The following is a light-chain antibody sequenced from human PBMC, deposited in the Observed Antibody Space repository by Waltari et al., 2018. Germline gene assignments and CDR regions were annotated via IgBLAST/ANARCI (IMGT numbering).Light chain of an antibody. V-gene: IGKV1-39*01. CDR3: QHSDGPSP. CDR2: GVS. J-gene: IGKJ2*01. Sequence: DIQMTQSPSSLSASVGDRVTITFRASQTLSNHLNWYQHKPGQAPRLLIFGVSSLRGGVPSRFRGSGSETDFTLTISGLQPEDLATYYCQHSDGPSPFGQGTKLEIK. CDR1: QTLSNH.